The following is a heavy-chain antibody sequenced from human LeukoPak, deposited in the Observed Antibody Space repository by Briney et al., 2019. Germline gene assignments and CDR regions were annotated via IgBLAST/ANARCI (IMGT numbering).Heavy chain of an antibody. CDR1: GYTFTGYY. Sequence: ASVKVSCKASGYTFTGYYMHWVRQAPGQGLEWMGWINPNSGGTNYAQKFQGRVTMTRDTSISTAYMELSRLRSDDTAVYYCARVIAVAGKEGYWFDPWGQGTLVTVSS. D-gene: IGHD6-19*01. J-gene: IGHJ5*02. V-gene: IGHV1-2*02. CDR3: ARVIAVAGKEGYWFDP. CDR2: INPNSGGT.